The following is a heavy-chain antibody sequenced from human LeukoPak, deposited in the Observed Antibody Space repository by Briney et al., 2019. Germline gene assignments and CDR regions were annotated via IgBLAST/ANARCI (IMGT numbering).Heavy chain of an antibody. V-gene: IGHV3-48*01. D-gene: IGHD1-26*01. Sequence: GGSLRLSCAASGFTFSSYAMSWVRQAPGKGLEWVSYISSSSSTIYYADSVKGRFTISRDNAKNSLYLQMNSLRAEDTAVYYCARVGAMAFDIWGQGTMVTVSS. CDR3: ARVGAMAFDI. CDR2: ISSSSSTI. CDR1: GFTFSSYA. J-gene: IGHJ3*02.